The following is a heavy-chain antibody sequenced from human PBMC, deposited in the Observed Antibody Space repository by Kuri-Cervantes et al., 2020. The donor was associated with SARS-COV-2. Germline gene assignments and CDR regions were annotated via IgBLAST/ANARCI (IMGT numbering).Heavy chain of an antibody. CDR3: TTGSSSSGRYMDV. D-gene: IGHD6-6*01. Sequence: GESLKISCAASGFTFSNAWMSWVRQAPGKGLEWVGRIKSKTDGGTTDYAAPVKGRFTISRDDPRNTLYLQMNSLKTEDTAVYYCTTGSSSSGRYMDVWGKGTTVTVSS. V-gene: IGHV3-15*01. J-gene: IGHJ6*03. CDR1: GFTFSNAW. CDR2: IKSKTDGGTT.